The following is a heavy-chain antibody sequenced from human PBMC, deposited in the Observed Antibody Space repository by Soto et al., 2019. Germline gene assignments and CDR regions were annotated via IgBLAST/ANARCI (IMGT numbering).Heavy chain of an antibody. CDR3: ARDQTWALDY. V-gene: IGHV3-7*01. CDR1: GCTFGQHP. CDR2: INHDGSSI. J-gene: IGHJ4*02. D-gene: IGHD3-16*01. Sequence: PGGSLRLSCAASGCTFGQHPITWVRQAPGKGLEWVAYINHDGSSISYVDSVKGRFTIFRDNAKNSLYLQMNSLRVDDTAVYYCARDQTWALDYWGQGVTVSS.